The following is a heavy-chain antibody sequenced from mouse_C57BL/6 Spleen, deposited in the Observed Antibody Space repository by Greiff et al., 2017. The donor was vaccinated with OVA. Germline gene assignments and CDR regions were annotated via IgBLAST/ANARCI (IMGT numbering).Heavy chain of an antibody. CDR1: GYSFTGYY. Sequence: VQLKQSGPELVKPGASVKISCKASGYSFTGYYMNWVKQSPEKSLEWIGEINPSTGGTTYNQKFKAKATLTVDKSSSTAYMQLKSLTSEDSAVYYCARGGDGDFDYWGQGTTLTVSS. CDR2: INPSTGGT. CDR3: ARGGDGDFDY. V-gene: IGHV1-42*01. J-gene: IGHJ2*01.